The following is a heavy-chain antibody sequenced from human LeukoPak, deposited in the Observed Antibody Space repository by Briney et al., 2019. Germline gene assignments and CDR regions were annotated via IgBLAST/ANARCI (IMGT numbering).Heavy chain of an antibody. J-gene: IGHJ5*02. CDR3: ARGLGYCSSTSCYSFDP. V-gene: IGHV3-7*01. CDR1: GFTFSSYW. D-gene: IGHD2-2*01. CDR2: IKQDGSEK. Sequence: GGSLRLSCAASGFTFSSYWMSWARQAPGKGLEWVANIKQDGSEKYYVDSVKGRFTISRDNAKNSLYLQMNSLRAEDTAVYYCARGLGYCSSTSCYSFDPWGQGTLVTVSS.